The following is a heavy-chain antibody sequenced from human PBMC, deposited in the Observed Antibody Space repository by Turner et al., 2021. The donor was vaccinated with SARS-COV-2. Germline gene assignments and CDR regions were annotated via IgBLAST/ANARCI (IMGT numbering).Heavy chain of an antibody. J-gene: IGHJ3*01. D-gene: IGHD2-21*01. CDR3: ARSPLGDGDPSDAFEV. CDR1: GYTFTYRY. Sequence: QMQLVQSGAEVKKTGSSVKVSCKASGYTFTYRYLHWVRQAPGQALEWVGWITPYNGNLKYAQRFQDRVTITRDTSMSTVYMELRSLRSDDTAMYYCARSPLGDGDPSDAFEVWGQGTMVTISS. CDR2: ITPYNGNL. V-gene: IGHV1-45*02.